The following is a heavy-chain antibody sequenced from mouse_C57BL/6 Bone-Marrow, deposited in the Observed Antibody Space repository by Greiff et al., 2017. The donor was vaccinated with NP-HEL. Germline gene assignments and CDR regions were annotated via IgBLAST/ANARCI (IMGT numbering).Heavy chain of an antibody. CDR2: IHPSDSDT. Sequence: VQLQQPGAELVKPGASVKVSCKASGYTFTSYWMHWVKQRPGQGLEWIGRIHPSDSDTNYNQKFKGKATLTVDKSSSTAYMQLSSLTSEDSAVYYCAMNLLLRYVYFDYWGQGTTLTVSS. V-gene: IGHV1-74*01. CDR1: GYTFTSYW. J-gene: IGHJ2*01. D-gene: IGHD1-1*01. CDR3: AMNLLLRYVYFDY.